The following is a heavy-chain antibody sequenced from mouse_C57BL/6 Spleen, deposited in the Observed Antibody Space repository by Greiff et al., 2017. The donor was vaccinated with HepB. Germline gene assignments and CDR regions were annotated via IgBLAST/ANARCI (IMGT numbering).Heavy chain of an antibody. D-gene: IGHD2-5*01. CDR3: ATRGIYSNYEKDYYAMDY. V-gene: IGHV5-4*03. CDR2: ISDGGSYT. Sequence: EVKLMESGGGLVKPGGSLKLSCAASGFTFSSYAMSWVRQTPEKRLEWVATISDGGSYTYYPDNVKGRFTISRDNAKNNLYLQMSHLKSEDTAMYYCATRGIYSNYEKDYYAMDYWGQGTSVTVSS. J-gene: IGHJ4*01. CDR1: GFTFSSYA.